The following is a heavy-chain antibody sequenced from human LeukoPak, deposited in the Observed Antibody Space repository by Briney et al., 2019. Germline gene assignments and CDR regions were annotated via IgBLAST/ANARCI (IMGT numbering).Heavy chain of an antibody. J-gene: IGHJ4*02. Sequence: ASVKVSCKVSGYTLTELSMHWVRQAPGKGLEWMGGFDPEDGETIYAQKFQGRVTMTEDTSTDTAYMELSSLRSEDTAVYHCATQERGYYYFILDYWGQGTLVTVSS. CDR1: GYTLTELS. CDR3: ATQERGYYYFILDY. D-gene: IGHD3-22*01. CDR2: FDPEDGET. V-gene: IGHV1-24*01.